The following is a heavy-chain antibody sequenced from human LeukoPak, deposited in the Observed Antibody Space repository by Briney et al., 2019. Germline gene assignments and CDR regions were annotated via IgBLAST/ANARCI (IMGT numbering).Heavy chain of an antibody. Sequence: GSLRLSCSASGFTFSSYAMGWVRQAPGKGLEWVSAISGSGGSTYYADSVKGRFTISRDNSKNTLYLQMNSLRAEDTAVYYCAWAPVPDPYYYYGMDVWGQGTTVTVSS. D-gene: IGHD2-2*01. CDR3: AWAPVPDPYYYYGMDV. J-gene: IGHJ6*02. CDR1: GFTFSSYA. CDR2: ISGSGGST. V-gene: IGHV3-23*01.